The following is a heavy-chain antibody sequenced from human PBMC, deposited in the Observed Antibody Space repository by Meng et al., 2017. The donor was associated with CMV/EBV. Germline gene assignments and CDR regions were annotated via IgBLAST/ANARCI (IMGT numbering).Heavy chain of an antibody. V-gene: IGHV5-51*01. Sequence: GESLKISCKGSGYSFTSYWFGWVRQMPGKGLEWMGIIYPGDSDTRYSPSFQGQVTISADKSISTAYLQWSSLKASDTAMYYCARGAMVELLPPHPYFDYWGQGTLVTVSS. CDR1: GYSFTSYW. D-gene: IGHD1-26*01. CDR2: IYPGDSDT. J-gene: IGHJ4*02. CDR3: ARGAMVELLPPHPYFDY.